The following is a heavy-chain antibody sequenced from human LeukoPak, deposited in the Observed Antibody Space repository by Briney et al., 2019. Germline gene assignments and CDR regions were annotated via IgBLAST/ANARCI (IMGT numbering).Heavy chain of an antibody. D-gene: IGHD2-21*02. V-gene: IGHV3-9*01. Sequence: GRSLRLSCAASGFNIDDYAMHWVRQAPGKGLERVSGINWNSGSMGYANSVKGRFTISRDNAKNSLYLQMNSLRAEDTALYYCAKDVTGSYYYYMDVWGKGTTVTVSS. CDR3: AKDVTGSYYYYMDV. J-gene: IGHJ6*03. CDR1: GFNIDDYA. CDR2: INWNSGSM.